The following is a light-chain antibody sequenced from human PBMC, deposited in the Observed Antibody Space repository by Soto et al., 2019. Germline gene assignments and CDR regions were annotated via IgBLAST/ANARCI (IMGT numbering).Light chain of an antibody. CDR1: HSVSSSY. CDR3: QQYGSSPPIT. Sequence: EIVLTQSPGTLSLSPGERATLSCRASHSVSSSYLAWYQQKPGQAPRLLIYGASSRATGIPDRFSGSGSGTDFTLTISRLEPDDFAVYYCQQYGSSPPITFGRGTRLEIK. CDR2: GAS. J-gene: IGKJ5*01. V-gene: IGKV3-20*01.